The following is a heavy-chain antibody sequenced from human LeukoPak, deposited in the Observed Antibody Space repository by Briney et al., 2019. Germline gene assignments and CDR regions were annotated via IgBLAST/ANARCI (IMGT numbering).Heavy chain of an antibody. CDR1: GFTFSSYW. CDR2: IKQDGSEK. CDR3: ARAKAYDFWSGYETMYYFDY. D-gene: IGHD3-3*01. Sequence: PGGSLRLSCAASGFTFSSYWMSWVRQAPGKGLEWVANIKQDGSEKYNVDSVKGRFTISRDNAKNSLYLQMNSLRAEDTAVYYCARAKAYDFWSGYETMYYFDYWGQGTLVTVSS. V-gene: IGHV3-7*01. J-gene: IGHJ4*02.